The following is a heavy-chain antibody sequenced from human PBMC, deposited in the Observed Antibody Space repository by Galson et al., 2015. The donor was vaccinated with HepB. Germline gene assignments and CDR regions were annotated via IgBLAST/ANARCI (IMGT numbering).Heavy chain of an antibody. D-gene: IGHD3-16*01. CDR3: AREREGITFGVGNYFDY. CDR2: IYYSGST. Sequence: SETLSLTCTVSGGSISSYYWSWIRQPPGKGLEWIGYIYYSGSTHYNPSLKSRVTISVDTSKNQFSLKLSSVTAADTAVYYCAREREGITFGVGNYFDYWGQVTLFTVSS. CDR1: GGSISSYY. J-gene: IGHJ4*02. V-gene: IGHV4-59*01.